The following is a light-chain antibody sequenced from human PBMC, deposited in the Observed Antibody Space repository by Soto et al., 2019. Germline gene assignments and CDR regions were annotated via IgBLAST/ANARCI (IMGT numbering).Light chain of an antibody. Sequence: QSALTQPASVSGSPGQSITISCTGTSREVGGYNYVSWYQQHPGKAPKLMIYEVINRPSGVSNRFSGSKSGNTASLTISGLQAEDEADYYCRSYTSSSTLVVFGGGTKLTVL. V-gene: IGLV2-14*01. CDR1: SREVGGYNY. CDR3: RSYTSSSTLVV. J-gene: IGLJ2*01. CDR2: EVI.